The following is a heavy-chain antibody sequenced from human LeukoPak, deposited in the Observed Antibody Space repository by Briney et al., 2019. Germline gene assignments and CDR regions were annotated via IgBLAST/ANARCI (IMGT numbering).Heavy chain of an antibody. V-gene: IGHV3-7*01. J-gene: IGHJ4*02. D-gene: IGHD3-22*01. CDR3: ARDWGAYYHFFDY. Sequence: LPGGSLRLSCAASGFTFSTYWMNWYRQAPGKGLEWVGNIKQDGSERNYVDSVKGRFTISRDNAKKSLYLQMNSLRAEDTAVYYCARDWGAYYHFFDYWGQGTLVTVSS. CDR2: IKQDGSER. CDR1: GFTFSTYW.